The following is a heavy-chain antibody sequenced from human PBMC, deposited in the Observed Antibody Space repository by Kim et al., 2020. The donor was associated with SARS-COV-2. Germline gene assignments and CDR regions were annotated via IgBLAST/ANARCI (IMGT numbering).Heavy chain of an antibody. CDR2: I. D-gene: IGHD4-4*01. J-gene: IGHJ4*02. V-gene: IGHV3-48*03. CDR3: ARGPNYSPFDY. Sequence: IYYAASERGRFTLSRDNDKNSLYLQMNSLRAEDTAVYYCARGPNYSPFDYWGQGTLVTVSS.